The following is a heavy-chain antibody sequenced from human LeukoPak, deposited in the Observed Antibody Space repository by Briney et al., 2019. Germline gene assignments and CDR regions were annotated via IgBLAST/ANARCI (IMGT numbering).Heavy chain of an antibody. J-gene: IGHJ6*04. CDR2: ISGSGGST. D-gene: IGHD1/OR15-1a*01. Sequence: GGSLRLSCAASGFTFSSDAMSWGRQAPGKGLEWVSTISGSGGSTYYADSVKGRFTISRDNSKNTLYLQMNSLRAEDTAVYYCAKDEQGALYYGKDVWGKGATVTVSS. CDR1: GFTFSSDA. CDR3: AKDEQGALYYGKDV. V-gene: IGHV3-23*01.